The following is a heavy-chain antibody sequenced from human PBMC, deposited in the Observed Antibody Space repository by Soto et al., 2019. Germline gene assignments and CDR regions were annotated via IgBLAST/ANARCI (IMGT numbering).Heavy chain of an antibody. D-gene: IGHD1-1*01. CDR3: ARGRYGDY. J-gene: IGHJ4*02. CDR2: ISAHNGNT. CDR1: GYTFTSYG. V-gene: IGHV1-18*01. Sequence: QVHLVQSGAEVKKPGASVKASCKASGYTFTSYGITWVRQAPGQGLEWMGWISAHNGNTDYAQKLQGRGIVTRDTSTGTAYRELRSLRSDDTAVYYCARGRYGDYWGQGALVTVSS.